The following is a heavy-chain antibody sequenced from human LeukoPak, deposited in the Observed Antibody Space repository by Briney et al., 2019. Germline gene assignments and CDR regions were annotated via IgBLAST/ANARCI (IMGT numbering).Heavy chain of an antibody. CDR3: AKEPGGYYYYYMDV. J-gene: IGHJ6*03. V-gene: IGHV4-34*01. Sequence: SETLSLTCAVYGGSFSGYYWSWIRQPPGKGLEWIGEINHSGSTNYNPSLKSRVTISVDTSKNQFSLKLSSVTAADTAVYYCAKEPGGYYYYYMDVWGKGTTVTVSS. D-gene: IGHD1-14*01. CDR1: GGSFSGYY. CDR2: INHSGST.